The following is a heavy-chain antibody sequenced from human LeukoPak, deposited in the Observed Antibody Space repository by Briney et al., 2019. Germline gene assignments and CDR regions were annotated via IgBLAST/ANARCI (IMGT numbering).Heavy chain of an antibody. CDR2: INPNSGGT. Sequence: GASVKVSCKTSGYTFTDYYMHWVRQAPGQGLEWMGWINPNSGGTNYAQKFQGRVTMTRDTSISTAYMEVTWLTSDDTALYDCARAPYCDSASCYTGYNWFNPWGQGTLVTVSS. CDR1: GYTFTDYY. CDR3: ARAPYCDSASCYTGYNWFNP. V-gene: IGHV1-2*02. D-gene: IGHD2-2*02. J-gene: IGHJ5*02.